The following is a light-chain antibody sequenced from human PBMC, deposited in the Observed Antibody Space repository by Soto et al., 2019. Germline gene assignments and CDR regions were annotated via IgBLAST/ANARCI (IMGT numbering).Light chain of an antibody. CDR3: QTYASSLSGLSV. CDR2: GNT. CDR1: SSNIGAGSD. V-gene: IGLV1-40*01. J-gene: IGLJ1*01. Sequence: QSALTQPPSISGAPGQRVTISCTGSSSNIGAGSDVHWYHQLPGTAPQPFIYGNTNRPSGAHDPYSGSKSGTSASLAIAGLQTEDEGDYYGQTYASSLSGLSVFGTGTKVTVL.